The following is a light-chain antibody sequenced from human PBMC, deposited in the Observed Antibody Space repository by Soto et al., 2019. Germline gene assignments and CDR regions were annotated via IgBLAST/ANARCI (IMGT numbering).Light chain of an antibody. V-gene: IGKV3-11*01. CDR2: DAC. CDR1: QSFRGL. Sequence: EVVLTQSPVTLSLSPGERATLSCRASQSFRGLLAWYQQKPGQAPRLLIYDACNRTTGIPPRFSGSGSGTVFTLSISTLETEDSAVYYCQQRHMWPITFGQGTRLEMK. CDR3: QQRHMWPIT. J-gene: IGKJ5*01.